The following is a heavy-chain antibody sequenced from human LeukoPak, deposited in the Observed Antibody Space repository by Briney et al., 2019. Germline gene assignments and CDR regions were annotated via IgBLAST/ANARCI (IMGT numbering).Heavy chain of an antibody. D-gene: IGHD5-12*01. J-gene: IGHJ4*02. CDR2: MSYDGTHN. CDR1: GFTFSNYG. CDR3: AKEFGYGYCIDY. Sequence: GGSLRLSCAASGFTFSNYGLHWVRQAPGNGLEWVAFMSYDGTHNYYADSARGRFTISRDNSKNTLCLRMNRQRTAHTSVYFCAKEFGYGYCIDYWGQGTVVTVSS. V-gene: IGHV3-30*18.